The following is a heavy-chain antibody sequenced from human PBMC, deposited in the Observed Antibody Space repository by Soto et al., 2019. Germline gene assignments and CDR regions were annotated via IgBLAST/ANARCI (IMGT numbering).Heavy chain of an antibody. Sequence: QITLKESGPTLVKPTQTLTLTCTFSGFSLSDSAVGVNWIRQPPGKPLEWLALIYWDDTKHYSSSLRNRLTITKDKSKNQVVLTMTNMDPVDTATYYCEHGSGWLSDQWGQGTLVTVSS. J-gene: IGHJ4*02. CDR2: IYWDDTK. D-gene: IGHD6-19*01. V-gene: IGHV2-5*02. CDR3: EHGSGWLSDQ. CDR1: GFSLSDSAVG.